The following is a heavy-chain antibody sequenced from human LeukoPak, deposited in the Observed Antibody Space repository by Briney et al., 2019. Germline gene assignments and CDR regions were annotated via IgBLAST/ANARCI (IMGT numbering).Heavy chain of an antibody. J-gene: IGHJ3*02. CDR3: GRDEQWLAQDAFNI. V-gene: IGHV4-4*07. D-gene: IGHD6-19*01. Sequence: SETLSLTCTVSGGSISSYYWSWIRQPAGKGLEWIGRIYTSRSTNYNPSLKSRVTISVATSMTQSSLMLSSMPAADTTLFSCGRDEQWLAQDAFNIWGEGTMVTVSS. CDR2: IYTSRST. CDR1: GGSISSYY.